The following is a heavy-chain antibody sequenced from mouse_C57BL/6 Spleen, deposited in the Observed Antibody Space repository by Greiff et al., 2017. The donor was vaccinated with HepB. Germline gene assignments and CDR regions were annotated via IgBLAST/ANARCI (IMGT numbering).Heavy chain of an antibody. D-gene: IGHD1-1*01. CDR1: GYSITSGYY. Sequence: EVHLVESGPGLVKPSQSLSLTCSVTGYSITSGYYWNWIRQFPGTKLEWMGYISYDGSNNYNPSLKNRISITRDTSKNQFFLKLNSVTTEDTATYYCARDGSSLAWFAYWGQGTLVTVSA. V-gene: IGHV3-6*01. J-gene: IGHJ3*01. CDR2: ISYDGSN. CDR3: ARDGSSLAWFAY.